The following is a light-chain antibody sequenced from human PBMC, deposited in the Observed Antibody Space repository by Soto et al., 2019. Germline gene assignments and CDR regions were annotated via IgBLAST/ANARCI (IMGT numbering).Light chain of an antibody. CDR3: QQANSFRPT. V-gene: IGKV1D-12*01. J-gene: IGKJ5*01. CDR2: AAS. CDR1: QGISSW. Sequence: DLQMTQSPSSVSASVGDRVTITCRASQGISSWLGWYQQKPGKAPKLLIYAASSLQSGVPSRFSGSGSGTDFTLTISSLQPEDFATYYCQQANSFRPTFGQGTRLEIK.